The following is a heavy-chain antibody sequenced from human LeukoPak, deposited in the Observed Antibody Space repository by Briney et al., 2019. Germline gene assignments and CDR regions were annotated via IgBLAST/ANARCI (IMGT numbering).Heavy chain of an antibody. V-gene: IGHV4-4*07. D-gene: IGHD3-10*01. CDR2: INTSGNT. Sequence: SETLSLTCTVSGDSISNYYWTWIRQSAGKGLQWIGRINTSGNTNYNPYLKSRATMSLDTSKNQFSLNLSSVTAADTAVYYCARERLGFRVDVWGKGTTVTVSS. J-gene: IGHJ6*04. CDR3: ARERLGFRVDV. CDR1: GDSISNYY.